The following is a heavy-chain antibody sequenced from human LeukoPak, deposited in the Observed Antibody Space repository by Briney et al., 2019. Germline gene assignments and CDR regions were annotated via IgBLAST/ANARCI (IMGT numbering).Heavy chain of an antibody. CDR1: GFTVSSNY. Sequence: PGGSLRLSCAASGFTVSSNYMSWVRQAPGKGLEWVSVIYSGGSTYYADSVKGRFTISRDNSKNTLYLQMNSLRAEDTAVYYCARVVSPKTYYYDSSGYSDYYGMDVWGQGTTVTVSS. V-gene: IGHV3-66*01. J-gene: IGHJ6*02. D-gene: IGHD3-22*01. CDR2: IYSGGST. CDR3: ARVVSPKTYYYDSSGYSDYYGMDV.